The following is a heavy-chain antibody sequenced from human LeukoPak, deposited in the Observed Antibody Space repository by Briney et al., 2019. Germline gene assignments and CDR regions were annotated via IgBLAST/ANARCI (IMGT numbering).Heavy chain of an antibody. J-gene: IGHJ4*02. Sequence: PSETLSLTCAVYGGSFSGYYWSWIRQPPGKGLEWIGEINHSGSTNYNPSLKSRVTISVDTSKNQFSLKLSSVTAADTAVYYCARGRKGYYDYVWGSYRRDYFDYWGQGTLVTVSS. V-gene: IGHV4-34*01. CDR3: ARGRKGYYDYVWGSYRRDYFDY. D-gene: IGHD3-16*02. CDR1: GGSFSGYY. CDR2: INHSGST.